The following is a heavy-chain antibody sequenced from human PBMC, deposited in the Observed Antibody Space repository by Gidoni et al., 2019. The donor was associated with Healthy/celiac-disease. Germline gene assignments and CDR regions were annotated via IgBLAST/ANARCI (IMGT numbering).Heavy chain of an antibody. V-gene: IGHV4-31*03. CDR2: IYYSGST. CDR3: ASNSIGPYYYGMDV. J-gene: IGHJ6*02. CDR1: GGSISSGGYY. D-gene: IGHD1-20*01. Sequence: QVQLQESGPVLVTPSQPLSLTCPVSGGSISSGGYYWSWIRQHPGKGLEWIGYIYYSGSTYYNPSLKRRVTISVDTSKNQFSRKLSSVTAADTAVYYWASNSIGPYYYGMDVWGQGTTVTVSS.